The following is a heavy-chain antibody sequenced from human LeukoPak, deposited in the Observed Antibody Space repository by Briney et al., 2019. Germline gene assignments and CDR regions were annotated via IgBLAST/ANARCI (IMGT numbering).Heavy chain of an antibody. V-gene: IGHV4-59*12. CDR1: GGSISSYF. D-gene: IGHD3-22*01. Sequence: PSETLSLTCTVSGGSISSYFGSGVRHPPGKGLEWLGYIYYSGSTNYNPSLKSRVTISVDTSKNQFSLKLSSVTAADTAVYYCARWYYDSSGYLFDYWGRGTLVTVSS. CDR2: IYYSGST. J-gene: IGHJ4*02. CDR3: ARWYYDSSGYLFDY.